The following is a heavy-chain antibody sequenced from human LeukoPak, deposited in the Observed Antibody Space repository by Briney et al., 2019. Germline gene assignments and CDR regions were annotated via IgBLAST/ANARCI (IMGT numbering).Heavy chain of an antibody. D-gene: IGHD5-18*01. J-gene: IGHJ4*02. CDR1: GFTFSSYS. CDR2: ISSSSSYI. CDR3: ARDWSYGVYYFDY. Sequence: GGSLRLSCAASGFTFSSYSMNWVRQAPGKGLEWVSSISSSSSYIYYADSVKGRFTISRDNAKNSLYLQMNSLRAEDTAVYYCARDWSYGVYYFDYWGQGTLVTVSS. V-gene: IGHV3-21*01.